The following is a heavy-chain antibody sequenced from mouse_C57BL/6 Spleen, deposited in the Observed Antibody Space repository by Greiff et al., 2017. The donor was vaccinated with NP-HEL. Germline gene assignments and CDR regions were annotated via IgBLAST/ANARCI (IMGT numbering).Heavy chain of an antibody. CDR3: ARVDYSKPYAMDH. CDR2: IDPSDSYT. Sequence: QVQLQQPGAELVRPGTSVKLSCKASGYTFTSYWMHWVKQRPGQGLEWIGVIDPSDSYTNYNQKFKGKATLTVDTSSSTAYMQLSSLTSEDSAVYYCARVDYSKPYAMDHWGQGTSVTVSS. CDR1: GYTFTSYW. D-gene: IGHD2-5*01. V-gene: IGHV1-59*01. J-gene: IGHJ4*01.